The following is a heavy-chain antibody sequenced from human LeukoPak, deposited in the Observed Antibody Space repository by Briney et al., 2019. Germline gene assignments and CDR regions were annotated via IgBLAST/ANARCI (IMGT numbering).Heavy chain of an antibody. CDR1: GFTLSDLF. V-gene: IGHV3-74*01. Sequence: PGGSLRLSCAASGFTLSDLFFDWVRQAPGKGLVWVSRINGDGSSISYADSVKGRFTISRDNAKNTVSLQMNSLRVEDTAVYYCARAGFDWNPGGYWGQGALVTVSS. CDR3: ARAGFDWNPGGY. CDR2: INGDGSSI. D-gene: IGHD1-1*01. J-gene: IGHJ4*02.